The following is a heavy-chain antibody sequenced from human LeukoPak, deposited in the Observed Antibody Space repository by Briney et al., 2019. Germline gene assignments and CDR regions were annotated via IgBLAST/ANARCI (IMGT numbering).Heavy chain of an antibody. V-gene: IGHV3-21*01. CDR1: GFTFSSYS. J-gene: IGHJ4*02. CDR3: ASTPGIAVAVDY. D-gene: IGHD6-19*01. CDR2: ISSSSSYI. Sequence: GGSLRLSCAASGFTFSSYSMNWVRQAPAKGLEWVSSISSSSSYIYYADSVKGRFTISRDNAKNSLYLQMNSLRAEDTAVYYCASTPGIAVAVDYWGQGTLVTVSS.